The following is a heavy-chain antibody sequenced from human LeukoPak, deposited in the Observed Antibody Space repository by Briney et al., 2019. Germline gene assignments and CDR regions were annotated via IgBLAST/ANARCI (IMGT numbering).Heavy chain of an antibody. V-gene: IGHV6-1*01. CDR3: ARGASYFQH. D-gene: IGHD3-16*01. CDR2: TYYRSKWYK. CDR1: GDSVSSNSVT. Sequence: SQTLSLTCAISGDSVSSNSVTWNWIRQSPSRGLEWLGRTYYRSKWYKYYAVSVKGRITINPDTSKNQFSLQLNSVTPEDTAVYYCARGASYFQHWGQGTLVTVSS. J-gene: IGHJ1*01.